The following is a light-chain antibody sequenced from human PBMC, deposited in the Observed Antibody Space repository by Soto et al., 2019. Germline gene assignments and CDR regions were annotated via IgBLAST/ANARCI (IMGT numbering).Light chain of an antibody. CDR3: GTWDTSLNAGV. CDR2: ENN. Sequence: QSVLTQPPSVSAAPGQEVTISCSGSSSNIGNNYVSWYQQLPGTAPKLLVSENNNRPSRIPDRFSGSKSGTSATLGITGLQTGDEADYYCGTWDTSLNAGVFGGGTKLTVL. CDR1: SSNIGNNY. V-gene: IGLV1-51*02. J-gene: IGLJ3*02.